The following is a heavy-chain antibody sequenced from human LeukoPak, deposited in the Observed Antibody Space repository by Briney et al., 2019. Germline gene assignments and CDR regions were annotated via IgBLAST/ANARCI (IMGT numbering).Heavy chain of an antibody. D-gene: IGHD3-9*01. Sequence: ASVKVSCKASGYTFTSYYMHWVRQAPGQGLEWMGIINPSGGSTSYAQKFQGRVTMTRDTSTSTVYMELSSLRSEDTAVYYCARKARYYDILTGPNNPIGAFDIWGQGTMVTVSS. CDR2: INPSGGST. V-gene: IGHV1-46*01. CDR1: GYTFTSYY. CDR3: ARKARYYDILTGPNNPIGAFDI. J-gene: IGHJ3*02.